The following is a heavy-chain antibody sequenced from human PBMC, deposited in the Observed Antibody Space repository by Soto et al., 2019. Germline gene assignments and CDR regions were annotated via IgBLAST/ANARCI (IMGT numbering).Heavy chain of an antibody. D-gene: IGHD1-1*01. CDR3: ANLNLALNYFDY. J-gene: IGHJ4*02. CDR1: GGSISSYY. Sequence: LSLTCTVSGGSISSYYWSWIRQPPGKGLEWIGYIYYSGSTNYNPSLKSRVTISVDTSKNQFSLKLSSVTAADTAVYYCANLNLALNYFDYWGQGTLVSVSS. V-gene: IGHV4-59*01. CDR2: IYYSGST.